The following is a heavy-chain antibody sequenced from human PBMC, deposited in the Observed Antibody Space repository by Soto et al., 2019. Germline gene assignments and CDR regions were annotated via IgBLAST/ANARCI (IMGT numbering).Heavy chain of an antibody. V-gene: IGHV1-2*02. J-gene: IGHJ4*02. CDR3: ARDPGGCDSTSCYNLYYFDY. Sequence: SVKVSCKASGGTFSSYAIRWVRQAPGQGLEWMGWINPNSGGTKYSQKFQGRVTMTRDTSISTASMELSRLRSDDTAVYYCARDPGGCDSTSCYNLYYFDYWARGTLVPVSS. CDR1: GGTFSSYA. CDR2: INPNSGGT. D-gene: IGHD2-2*02.